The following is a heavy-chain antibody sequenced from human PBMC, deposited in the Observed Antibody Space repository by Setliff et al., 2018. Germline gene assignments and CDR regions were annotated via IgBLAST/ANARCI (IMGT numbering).Heavy chain of an antibody. CDR1: GGSISSYY. CDR3: ARQDRFYDRSVFVEYFQH. D-gene: IGHD3-22*01. V-gene: IGHV4-59*08. Sequence: PSETLSLTCTVSGGSISSYYWSWIRQPPGKGLEWIGYIYYSGSTNYNPSLKSRVTISVDTSKNQFSLKLSSLTAADTAVYYCARQDRFYDRSVFVEYFQHWGQGALVTVSS. CDR2: IYYSGST. J-gene: IGHJ1*01.